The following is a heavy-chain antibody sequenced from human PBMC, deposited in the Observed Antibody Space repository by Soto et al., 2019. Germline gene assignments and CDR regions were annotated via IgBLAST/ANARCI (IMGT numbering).Heavy chain of an antibody. CDR3: YRDSWGSLWGGMDV. V-gene: IGHV3-7*01. CDR1: GFTFSSDW. Sequence: GSLSLSCAASGFTFSSDWMSGGRQPPRRGLEGGANRKQDGSGKYYVNSVKGRFTISRDNAKNSLYLQMNSLRADDTAVYYCYRDSWGSLWGGMDVWGQGTTVTVSS. D-gene: IGHD3-16*01. J-gene: IGHJ6*02. CDR2: RKQDGSGK.